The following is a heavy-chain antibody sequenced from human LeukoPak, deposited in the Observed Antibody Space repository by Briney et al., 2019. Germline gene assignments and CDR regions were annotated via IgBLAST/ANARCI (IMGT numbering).Heavy chain of an antibody. CDR2: INPSGGST. Sequence: ASVKVSCKASGYTFTGYYIHWVRQAPGQGLEWMGIINPSGGSTSYAQKFQGRVTMTRDTSTSTVYMELSSLRSEDTAVYYCARGDSSSWYYYYGMDVWGQGTTVTVSS. D-gene: IGHD6-13*01. V-gene: IGHV1-46*01. J-gene: IGHJ6*02. CDR1: GYTFTGYY. CDR3: ARGDSSSWYYYYGMDV.